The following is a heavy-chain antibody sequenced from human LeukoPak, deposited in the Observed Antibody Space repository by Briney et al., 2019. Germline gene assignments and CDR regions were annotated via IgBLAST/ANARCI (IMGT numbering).Heavy chain of an antibody. J-gene: IGHJ4*02. V-gene: IGHV5-51*01. Sequence: GESLQISCKGSGYSFTSYWIGWVRQMPGKGLEWMGIIYPGDSDTRYSPSFQGQVTISADKSISTAYLQWSSLKASDTAMYYCARLGGADIVVVPAASPYYFDYWGQGTLVTVSS. CDR3: ARLGGADIVVVPAASPYYFDY. CDR1: GYSFTSYW. CDR2: IYPGDSDT. D-gene: IGHD2-2*01.